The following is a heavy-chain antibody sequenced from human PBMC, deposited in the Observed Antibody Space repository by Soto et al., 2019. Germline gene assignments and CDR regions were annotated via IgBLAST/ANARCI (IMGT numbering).Heavy chain of an antibody. CDR2: ISHSGST. Sequence: QVQLQESGPGLVKPSVTLSLTCAVSSGSLSSSNWWSWVRQPPGKGLEWIGEISHSGSTNYNPSLESRVTISVDKSKNQFSLKLSSVTAADTAVYYCARGCLRGRSGWFDPWGQGTLVTVSS. D-gene: IGHD3-16*01. CDR3: ARGCLRGRSGWFDP. V-gene: IGHV4-4*02. J-gene: IGHJ5*02. CDR1: SGSLSSSNW.